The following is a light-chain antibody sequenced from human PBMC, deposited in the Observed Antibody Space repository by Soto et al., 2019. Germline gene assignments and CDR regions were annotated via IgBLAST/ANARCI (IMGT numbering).Light chain of an antibody. CDR1: QGISSY. Sequence: AIRMTQSPSSLSASTGDRVTITCRASQGISSYLAWYQDKPGKAPKLMIYAASTWQSGVPSRFSGSGSGTDFSLTISGLQSEDFATYYCQQYYSYPYTFGQGTKVDIK. V-gene: IGKV1-8*01. J-gene: IGKJ2*01. CDR3: QQYYSYPYT. CDR2: AAS.